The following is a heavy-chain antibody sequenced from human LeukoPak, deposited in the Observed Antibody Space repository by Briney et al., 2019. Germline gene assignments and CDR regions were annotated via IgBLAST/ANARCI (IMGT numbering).Heavy chain of an antibody. CDR1: GYTFTSYD. CDR2: MNPNSGNT. V-gene: IGHV1-8*01. Sequence: GASVKVSCKASGYTFTSYDINWVRQATGQGLEWMGWMNPNSGNTGYAQKFQGRVTMTRNTSISTAYMELSSLRSEDTAVYYCATLYCSSTSCPKYWGQGTLVTVSS. CDR3: ATLYCSSTSCPKY. D-gene: IGHD2-2*01. J-gene: IGHJ4*02.